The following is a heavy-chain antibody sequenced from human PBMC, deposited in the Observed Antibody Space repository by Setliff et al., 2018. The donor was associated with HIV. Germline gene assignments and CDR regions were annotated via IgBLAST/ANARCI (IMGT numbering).Heavy chain of an antibody. CDR1: GFTVSSNY. Sequence: PGGSLRLSCAVSGFTVSSNYMTWVRQAPGKGLEWVGRTKNKDNSFTTEYAASVKGRFTISRDDSNNTLFLQMNSLKIEDTAVYYCTTRLSGSYIPNWFDPWGQGTLVTVSS. J-gene: IGHJ5*02. CDR3: TTRLSGSYIPNWFDP. D-gene: IGHD1-26*01. CDR2: TKNKDNSFTT. V-gene: IGHV3-72*01.